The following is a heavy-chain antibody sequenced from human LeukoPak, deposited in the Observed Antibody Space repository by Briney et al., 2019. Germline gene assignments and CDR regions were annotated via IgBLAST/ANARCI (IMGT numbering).Heavy chain of an antibody. CDR1: GGSVSSGNYY. D-gene: IGHD3-10*01. J-gene: IGHJ4*02. Sequence: SETLSLTCTVSGGSVSSGNYYWSWIRQPPGKGLECVGYIYYSGSTNYNPSLKSRVTISVDTSKNQFSLKLSSVTAADTAVYYCASAYHYGSEKYSNYWGQETLVTVSS. CDR3: ASAYHYGSEKYSNY. CDR2: IYYSGST. V-gene: IGHV4-61*01.